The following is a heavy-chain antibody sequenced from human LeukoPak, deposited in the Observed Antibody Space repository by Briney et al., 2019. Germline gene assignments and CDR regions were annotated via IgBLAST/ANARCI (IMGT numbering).Heavy chain of an antibody. Sequence: GGSLRLSCAASGFTFSSYAMHWVRQAPGKGLEWVAVISYDGSNKYYGDSVKGRSTIFRDNSENTLYLQMNSLRAEDTAVYYCARDLPFEGILEWLLEYWGQGTLVTVSS. CDR1: GFTFSSYA. CDR3: ARDLPFEGILEWLLEY. D-gene: IGHD3-3*01. CDR2: ISYDGSNK. V-gene: IGHV3-30-3*01. J-gene: IGHJ1*01.